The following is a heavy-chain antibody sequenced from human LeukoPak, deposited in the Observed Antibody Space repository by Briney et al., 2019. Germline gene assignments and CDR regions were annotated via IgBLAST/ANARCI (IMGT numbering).Heavy chain of an antibody. J-gene: IGHJ5*02. D-gene: IGHD5-24*01. CDR1: GFTVRNNQ. V-gene: IGHV3-53*04. Sequence: GGSLRLSCAASGFTVRNNQMSWVRQAPGKGLEWVSVIDSRDNTYHADSVKGRFTISRHTSNNTLYLQMNSLRAEDTAVYYCARESTPPRGAFDPWGPGTLVTVSS. CDR2: IDSRDNT. CDR3: ARESTPPRGAFDP.